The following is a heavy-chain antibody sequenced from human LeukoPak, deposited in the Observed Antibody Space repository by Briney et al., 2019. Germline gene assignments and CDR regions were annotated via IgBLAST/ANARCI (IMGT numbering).Heavy chain of an antibody. D-gene: IGHD6-19*01. CDR3: ARDYRAYSSGWPN. V-gene: IGHV1-24*01. Sequence: ASVKVSCKVSGYTLTELSMHWVRQAPGKGLEWMGGFDPEDGETIYAQKFQGRVTMTRDTSTSTVYMELSSLRSEDTAVYYCARDYRAYSSGWPNWGQGTLVTVSS. CDR2: FDPEDGET. J-gene: IGHJ4*02. CDR1: GYTLTELS.